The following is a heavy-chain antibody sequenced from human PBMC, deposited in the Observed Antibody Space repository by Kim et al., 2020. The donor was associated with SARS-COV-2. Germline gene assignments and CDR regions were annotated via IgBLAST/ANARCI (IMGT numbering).Heavy chain of an antibody. D-gene: IGHD3-10*01. J-gene: IGHJ6*02. CDR3: ARDRRVGFGELSHYYYGMDV. Sequence: ASVKVSCKASGYTFTSYGISWVRQAPGQGLEWMGWISAYNGNTNYAQKLQGRVTMTTDTSTSTAYMELRSLRSDDTAVYYCARDRRVGFGELSHYYYGMDVWGQGTTVTVSS. CDR2: ISAYNGNT. V-gene: IGHV1-18*04. CDR1: GYTFTSYG.